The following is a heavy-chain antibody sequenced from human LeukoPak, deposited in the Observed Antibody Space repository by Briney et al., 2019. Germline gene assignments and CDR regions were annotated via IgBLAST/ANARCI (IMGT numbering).Heavy chain of an antibody. CDR3: ARIEQGGSGSYSTPHYYYYYMDV. Sequence: SETLSLTCTVSGVSISSSNSYWGWIRQPPGKGLEWIGSIYYSGNTYYNASLKSQVSISIDTSKNQFSLRLTSVTAADTAVYYCARIEQGGSGSYSTPHYYYYYMDVWGKGTTVTVSS. CDR2: IYYSGNT. CDR1: GVSISSSNSY. V-gene: IGHV4-39*01. J-gene: IGHJ6*03. D-gene: IGHD3-10*01.